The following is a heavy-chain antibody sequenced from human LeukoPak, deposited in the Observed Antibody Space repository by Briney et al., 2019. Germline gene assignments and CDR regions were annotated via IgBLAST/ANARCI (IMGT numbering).Heavy chain of an antibody. CDR1: GASVSSPDYF. CDR2: ISYSGVT. Sequence: SETLSLTCTVSGASVSSPDYFWNWIREPPGKGLQLIGSISYSGVTFYNPSLKSRLTMSLDTSKNQFSLRLTSVTVADTAVYYCARPRGSGYDLDFDYWGQGTLVSVSS. CDR3: ARPRGSGYDLDFDY. D-gene: IGHD5-12*01. J-gene: IGHJ4*02. V-gene: IGHV4-30-4*08.